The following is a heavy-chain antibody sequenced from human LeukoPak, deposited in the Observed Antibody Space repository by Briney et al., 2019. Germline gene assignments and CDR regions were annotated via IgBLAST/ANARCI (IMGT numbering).Heavy chain of an antibody. CDR2: ISGSGGST. CDR1: GFTFSSYA. CDR3: AKGLSYSSSWYYFDY. Sequence: GGSLRLSCAASGFTFSSYAMSWVRQAPGKGLEWVSAISGSGGSTYYADSVKGRFTISRDNSKNTLYLQMNSLRAEDTAVYYCAKGLSYSSSWYYFDYWGQGTLVTVSS. D-gene: IGHD6-13*01. V-gene: IGHV3-23*01. J-gene: IGHJ4*02.